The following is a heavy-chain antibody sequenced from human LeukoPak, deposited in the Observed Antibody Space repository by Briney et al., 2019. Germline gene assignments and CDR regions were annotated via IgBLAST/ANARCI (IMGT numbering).Heavy chain of an antibody. CDR2: IIPILGIA. V-gene: IGHV1-69*04. J-gene: IGHJ3*02. Sequence: SVKVSCKASGGTFSSYAISWVRQAPAQGLEWMGRIIPILGIANYAQKFQGRVTITADKSTSTAYMELSSLRSEDTAVYYCARGLTRITMIVVVTRDAFDIWGQGTMVTVSS. CDR1: GGTFSSYA. D-gene: IGHD3-22*01. CDR3: ARGLTRITMIVVVTRDAFDI.